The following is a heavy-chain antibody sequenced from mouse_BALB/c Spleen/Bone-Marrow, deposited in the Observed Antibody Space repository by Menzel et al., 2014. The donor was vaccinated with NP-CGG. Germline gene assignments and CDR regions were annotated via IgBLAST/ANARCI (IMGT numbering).Heavy chain of an antibody. V-gene: IGHV14-1*02. J-gene: IGHJ3*01. D-gene: IGHD3-2*01. CDR2: IDPENGNT. CDR3: ARWDSSGYVGFAY. Sequence: EVQLQQSGAELVRPGALVKLSCKASGFNIKDYNMHWVKQRPEQGLEWIGWIDPENGNTIYDPKFQGKASITPDTSSNTAYLQLSSLTSGDTAAYYCARWDSSGYVGFAYWGQGTLVTVSA. CDR1: GFNIKDYN.